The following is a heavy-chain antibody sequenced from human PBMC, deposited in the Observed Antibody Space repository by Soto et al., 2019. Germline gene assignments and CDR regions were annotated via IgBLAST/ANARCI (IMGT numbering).Heavy chain of an antibody. CDR2: ILPEGST. CDR3: ASGRWVQADFDY. V-gene: IGHV4-4*02. CDR1: GGSISSSNW. J-gene: IGHJ4*02. D-gene: IGHD5-18*01. Sequence: PSETLSLTCAVSGGSISSSNWWSWVRQPPGKGLEWIGLILPEGSTIYNPSLESRVTISVDKSKNQFSLQLNSVTAADMAVYFCASGRWVQADFDYWGQGVLVTVSS.